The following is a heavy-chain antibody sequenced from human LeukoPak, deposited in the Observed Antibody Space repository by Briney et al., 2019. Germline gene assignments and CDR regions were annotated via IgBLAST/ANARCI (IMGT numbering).Heavy chain of an antibody. D-gene: IGHD6-6*01. CDR1: GGSFSGYY. J-gene: IGHJ6*03. V-gene: IGHV4-34*01. Sequence: SETLSLTCAVYGGSFSGYYWSWIRQPPGEGLEWIGEINHSGSTNYNPSLKSRVTISVDTSKNQFSLKLSSVTAADTAVYYCARRPRGPQYYYYMDVWGKGTTVTISS. CDR3: ARRPRGPQYYYYMDV. CDR2: INHSGST.